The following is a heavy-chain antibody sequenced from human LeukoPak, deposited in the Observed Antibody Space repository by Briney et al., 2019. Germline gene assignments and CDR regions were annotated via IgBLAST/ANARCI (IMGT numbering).Heavy chain of an antibody. Sequence: ASVKVSCKASNYTFTNYGITWVRQAPGQGLEWMGWISASNGNTNYAQKLQGRVTMTTDTSTSTAYMELRSLRSEDTAVYYCARDDPGRGDYYYYYMDVWGKGTTVTVSS. CDR2: ISASNGNT. D-gene: IGHD3-10*01. V-gene: IGHV1-18*01. J-gene: IGHJ6*03. CDR3: ARDDPGRGDYYYYYMDV. CDR1: NYTFTNYG.